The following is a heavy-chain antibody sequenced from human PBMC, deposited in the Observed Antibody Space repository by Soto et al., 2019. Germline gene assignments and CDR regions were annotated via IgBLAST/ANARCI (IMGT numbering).Heavy chain of an antibody. CDR3: ARVRSSGWTGGFDY. CDR2: INPNSGGT. D-gene: IGHD6-19*01. CDR1: GYTFTGYY. Sequence: ASVKVSCKASGYTFTGYYMHWVRQAPGQGLEWMGWINPNSGGTNYAQKFQGWVTMTRDTFISTAYMELSRLRSDDTAVYYCARVRSSGWTGGFDYWGQGTLVTVSS. V-gene: IGHV1-2*04. J-gene: IGHJ4*02.